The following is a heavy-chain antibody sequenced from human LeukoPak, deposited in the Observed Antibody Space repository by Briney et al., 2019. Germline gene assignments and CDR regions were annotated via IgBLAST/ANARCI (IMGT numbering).Heavy chain of an antibody. J-gene: IGHJ6*03. D-gene: IGHD2-2*01. CDR3: ARGGIPAAIPVYYYYYMDV. CDR1: GGSISSSSYY. Sequence: SETLSPTCTVSGGSISSSSYYWGWIRQPPGKGLEWIGSIYYSGSTYYNPSLKSRVTISVDTSKNQFSLKLSSVTAADTAVYYCARGGIPAAIPVYYYYYMDVWGKGTTVTVSS. V-gene: IGHV4-39*07. CDR2: IYYSGST.